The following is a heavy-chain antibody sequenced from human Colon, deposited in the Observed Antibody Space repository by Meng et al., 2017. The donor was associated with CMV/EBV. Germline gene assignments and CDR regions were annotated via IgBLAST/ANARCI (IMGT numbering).Heavy chain of an antibody. CDR2: ISWNSGTM. V-gene: IGHV3-9*01. Sequence: SLKISCAASGFIFHDYAMHWVRLVPGKGLEWVSSISWNSGTMNYADSVKGRFTISRDNAKNSLYLQMNSLRAGDTAFYYCAKDIRSGPTRDFDYWGQGTLVTVSS. D-gene: IGHD6-25*01. CDR1: GFIFHDYA. CDR3: AKDIRSGPTRDFDY. J-gene: IGHJ4*02.